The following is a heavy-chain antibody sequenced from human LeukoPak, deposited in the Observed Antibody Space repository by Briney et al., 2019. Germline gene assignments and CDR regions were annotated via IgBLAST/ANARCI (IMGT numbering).Heavy chain of an antibody. CDR2: IYYSGST. CDR1: GGSTSSYY. Sequence: SETLSLTCTVSGGSTSSYYWSWIRQPPGKGLEWIGYIYYSGSTNYNPSLKSRVTISVDTSKNQFSLKLSSVTAADTAVYYCARGYYYGSSGYYIDYWGQGTLVTVSS. J-gene: IGHJ4*02. CDR3: ARGYYYGSSGYYIDY. V-gene: IGHV4-59*01. D-gene: IGHD3-22*01.